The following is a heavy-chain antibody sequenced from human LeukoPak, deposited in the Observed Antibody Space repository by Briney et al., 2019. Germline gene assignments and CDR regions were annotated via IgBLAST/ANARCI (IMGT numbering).Heavy chain of an antibody. CDR2: IKLDGSEK. D-gene: IGHD3-3*01. J-gene: IGHJ4*02. Sequence: PGGSLRLSCAASGFTFSSYWMSWVRQAPGKGLEWVANIKLDGSEKYYVDSVKGRFTISRDNAKNSLYLQMNSLRAEDTAVYYCARDYPLATIFGVVIIGFDYWGQGTLVTVSS. CDR3: ARDYPLATIFGVVIIGFDY. CDR1: GFTFSSYW. V-gene: IGHV3-7*01.